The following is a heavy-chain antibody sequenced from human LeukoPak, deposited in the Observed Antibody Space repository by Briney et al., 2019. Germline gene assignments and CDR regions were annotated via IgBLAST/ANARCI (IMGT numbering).Heavy chain of an antibody. V-gene: IGHV3-23*01. CDR1: GFTFSSYG. Sequence: GGSLRLSCGASGFTFSSYGMSWVRQAPGKGLEWVSGISGSGGRTYYADSVKGRFTISRDNSKNTLCLQMNSLRADDTAVYYCAKAGRGGAITLVRGVKGDYYYMDVWGKGTTVTISS. D-gene: IGHD3-10*01. J-gene: IGHJ6*03. CDR3: AKAGRGGAITLVRGVKGDYYYMDV. CDR2: ISGSGGRT.